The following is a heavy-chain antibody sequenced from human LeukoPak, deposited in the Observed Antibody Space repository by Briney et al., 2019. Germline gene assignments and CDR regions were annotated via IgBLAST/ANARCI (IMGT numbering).Heavy chain of an antibody. CDR3: ASLSLRFIDY. Sequence: GGSLRLSCAASGFTFSTYSMNWVRQAPGKGLEWVSYITSSSSTIYYADSVKGRFTISRDNAKNSLYLEMNSLRAEDTAVYYCASLSLRFIDYWGQGTLVTVSS. CDR1: GFTFSTYS. V-gene: IGHV3-48*01. D-gene: IGHD3-3*01. CDR2: ITSSSSTI. J-gene: IGHJ4*02.